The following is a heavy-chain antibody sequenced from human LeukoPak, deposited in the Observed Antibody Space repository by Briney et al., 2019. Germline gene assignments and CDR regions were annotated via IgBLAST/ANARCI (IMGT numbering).Heavy chain of an antibody. CDR3: ARVRTAMVTRAFDY. V-gene: IGHV1-2*06. CDR1: GYTFTSYY. D-gene: IGHD5-18*01. J-gene: IGHJ4*02. Sequence: ASVKVSCKASGYTFTSYYMHWVRQAPGQGLEWMGRINPNSGGTNYAQKFQGRVTMTRDTSISTAYMELSRLRSDDTAVYYCARVRTAMVTRAFDYWGQGTLVTVSS. CDR2: INPNSGGT.